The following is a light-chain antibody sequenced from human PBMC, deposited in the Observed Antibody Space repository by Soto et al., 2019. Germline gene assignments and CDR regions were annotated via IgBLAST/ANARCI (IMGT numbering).Light chain of an antibody. CDR3: QTWSTDIRV. V-gene: IGLV4-69*01. CDR2: LNSDGSH. CDR1: SGHNSYA. Sequence: QSVLTQPPSASASLGPSVKLTCTLSSGHNSYAIAWHQQQPEKGPRYLMKLNSDGSHSKGDGIPDRFSGSSSGAERYLTISRLQSEDEADYYCQTWSTDIRVFGGGTKLTVL. J-gene: IGLJ3*02.